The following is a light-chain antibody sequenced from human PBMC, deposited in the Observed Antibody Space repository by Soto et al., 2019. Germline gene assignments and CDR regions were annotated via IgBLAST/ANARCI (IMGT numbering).Light chain of an antibody. Sequence: EVVFSQSPCTLSLSPGERAPLSCRASQSVADSYLAWYQQKPGRAPRLLIYDASSRATGIPDRFSGSGSGTDFTLTISRLEPEDFAVYFCQHCGISPHTFGQGTKVDI. CDR1: QSVADSY. J-gene: IGKJ1*01. V-gene: IGKV3-20*01. CDR3: QHCGISPHT. CDR2: DAS.